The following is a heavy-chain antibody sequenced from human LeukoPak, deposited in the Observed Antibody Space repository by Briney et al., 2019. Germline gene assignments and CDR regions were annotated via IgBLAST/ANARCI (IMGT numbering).Heavy chain of an antibody. CDR2: INHSGST. CDR1: GGSFSGYY. V-gene: IGHV4-34*01. CDR3: ARATRGSYGG. D-gene: IGHD1-26*01. J-gene: IGHJ4*02. Sequence: SETLSLTCAVYGGSFSGYYWSWIRKPPGKGLEWIGEINHSGSTNYNPSLKSRVTISVDTSKNQFSLKLSSVTAADTAVYYCARATRGSYGGWGQGTLVTVSS.